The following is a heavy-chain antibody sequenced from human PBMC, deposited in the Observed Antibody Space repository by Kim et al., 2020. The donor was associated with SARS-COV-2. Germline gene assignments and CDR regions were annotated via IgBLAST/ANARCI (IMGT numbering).Heavy chain of an antibody. J-gene: IGHJ5*01. V-gene: IGHV3-33*01. CDR2: IWYDGSNK. CDR1: GFTFSSYG. D-gene: IGHD6-13*01. CDR3: ARDGPRISSSWFGY. Sequence: GGSLRLSCAASGFTFSSYGMHWVRQAPGKGLEWVAVIWYDGSNKYYADSVKGRFTISRDNSKNTLYLQMNSLRAEDTAVYYCARDGPRISSSWFGYWGQGTLVTVSS.